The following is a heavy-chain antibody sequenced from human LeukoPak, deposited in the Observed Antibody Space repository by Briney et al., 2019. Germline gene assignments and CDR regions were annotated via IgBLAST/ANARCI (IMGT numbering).Heavy chain of an antibody. V-gene: IGHV1-8*03. CDR3: ARGRPFGVVIRGNRWFDP. D-gene: IGHD3-3*01. Sequence: GASVKVSCKASGYTFTSYDINWVRQATGQGLEWMGWMNPNSGNTGYAQKFQGRVTITRNTSISTAYMELSSLRSEDTAVYYCARGRPFGVVIRGNRWFDPWGQGTLVTVSS. CDR2: MNPNSGNT. CDR1: GYTFTSYD. J-gene: IGHJ5*02.